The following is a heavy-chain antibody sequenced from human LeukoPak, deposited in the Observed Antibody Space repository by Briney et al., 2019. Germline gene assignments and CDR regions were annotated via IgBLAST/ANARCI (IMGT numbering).Heavy chain of an antibody. J-gene: IGHJ4*02. V-gene: IGHV4-4*02. Sequence: PSGTLSLTCGVSGGSISNTNWWTWFRQPPGKDLEWIGYIYYSGSTYYNPSLKSRVTISVDTSKNQFSLKLSSVTAADTAVYYCARDRHDYGVDYWGQGTLVTVSS. CDR1: GGSISNTNW. D-gene: IGHD4-17*01. CDR3: ARDRHDYGVDY. CDR2: IYYSGST.